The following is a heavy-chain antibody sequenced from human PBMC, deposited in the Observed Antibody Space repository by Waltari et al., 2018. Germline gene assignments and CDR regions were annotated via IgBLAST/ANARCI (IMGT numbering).Heavy chain of an antibody. CDR1: GGSFSGYY. CDR2: INHSGST. CDR3: ARGRRRAARPLRWFDP. Sequence: QVQLQQWGAGLFKPSETLSLTCAVYGGSFSGYYWSWIRQPPGKGLEWIGEINHSGSTNYNPSLKSRVTISVDTSKNQCSLKLSSVTAADTAVYYCARGRRRAARPLRWFDPWGQGTLVTVSS. J-gene: IGHJ5*02. V-gene: IGHV4-34*01. D-gene: IGHD6-6*01.